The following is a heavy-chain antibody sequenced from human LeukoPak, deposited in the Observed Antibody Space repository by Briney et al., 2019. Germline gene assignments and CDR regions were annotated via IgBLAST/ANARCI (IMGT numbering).Heavy chain of an antibody. CDR2: IKQDGSEK. J-gene: IGHJ4*02. D-gene: IGHD2-2*01. CDR3: AREYPIVVVPAAADY. V-gene: IGHV3-7*01. CDR1: GFTFSSYW. Sequence: PGGSLRLSCAASGFTFSSYWMSWVRQAPGKGLEWVANIKQDGSEKYYVDSVKGRFTISRDNAKNSLYLQMNSLRAEDTAVYYCAREYPIVVVPAAADYWGQGTLVTVSS.